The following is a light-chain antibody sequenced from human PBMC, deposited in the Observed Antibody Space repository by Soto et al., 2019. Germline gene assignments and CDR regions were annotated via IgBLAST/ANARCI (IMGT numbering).Light chain of an antibody. CDR2: DVS. V-gene: IGLV2-14*01. J-gene: IGLJ1*01. CDR3: SSYTSSSTPSYV. Sequence: QSALTQAASVSGCPGQSITISCTGTSSDGGGYNYVSWYQQHPGKAPKLMIYDVSNRPSGVSNRFSGSKSGNTASLTISGLQAEDEADYYCSSYTSSSTPSYVFGTGTKLTVL. CDR1: SSDGGGYNY.